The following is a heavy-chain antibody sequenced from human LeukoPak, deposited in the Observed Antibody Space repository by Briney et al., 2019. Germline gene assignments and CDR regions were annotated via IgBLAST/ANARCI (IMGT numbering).Heavy chain of an antibody. V-gene: IGHV3-23*01. CDR2: ISASGGSA. CDR3: ARGLILVVQGAIDY. Sequence: PGGSLRLSCAVSGFTTGFTFSSYSLIWVRRAPGKGLEWVSGISASGGSAFYTDSVKGRFIIHRENSANTVYLQMDSLRVDDTAEYYCARGLILVVQGAIDYWGQGVLVTVSS. J-gene: IGHJ4*02. D-gene: IGHD2-2*02. CDR1: GFTTGFTFSSYS.